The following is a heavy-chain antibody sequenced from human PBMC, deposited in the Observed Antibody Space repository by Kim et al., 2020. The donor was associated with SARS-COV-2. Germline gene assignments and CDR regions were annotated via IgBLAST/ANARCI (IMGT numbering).Heavy chain of an antibody. Sequence: GGSLRLSCAASGFTFSSYAMSWVRQAPGKGLGWVSAISGSGGSTYYADSVKGRFTISRDNSKNTLYLQMNSLRAEDTAVYYCVKGGSGSSDPPDYWGQGTLVTVSS. D-gene: IGHD3-10*01. CDR3: VKGGSGSSDPPDY. CDR1: GFTFSSYA. CDR2: ISGSGGST. J-gene: IGHJ4*02. V-gene: IGHV3-23*01.